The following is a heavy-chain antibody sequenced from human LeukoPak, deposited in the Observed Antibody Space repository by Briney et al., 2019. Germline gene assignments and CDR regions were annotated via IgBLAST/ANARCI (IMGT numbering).Heavy chain of an antibody. V-gene: IGHV4-34*01. D-gene: IGHD4-17*01. Sequence: SETLSLTCAVYGGSFSGYYWSWIRQPPGKGLEWIGEINHSGSTNYNPSLKSRVTISVDTSKNQFSLKLSSVTAADTVVYYCARSSYGDYKKFDYWGQGTLVTVSS. CDR1: GGSFSGYY. CDR3: ARSSYGDYKKFDY. CDR2: INHSGST. J-gene: IGHJ4*02.